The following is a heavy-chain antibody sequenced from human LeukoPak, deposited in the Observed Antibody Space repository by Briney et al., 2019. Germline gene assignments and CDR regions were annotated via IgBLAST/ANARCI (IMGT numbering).Heavy chain of an antibody. CDR2: ISAYNGNK. Sequence: ASVKVSCKASGYTFTSYGISWGRQAPGQGLEWVGWISAYNGNKNYAQKLQGRVTITTGTSTSTAYRAPRSLRSAATAVYYCARAVETAGDRAFDIWGQGTMVTVSS. D-gene: IGHD2-21*02. CDR1: GYTFTSYG. V-gene: IGHV1-18*01. CDR3: ARAVETAGDRAFDI. J-gene: IGHJ3*02.